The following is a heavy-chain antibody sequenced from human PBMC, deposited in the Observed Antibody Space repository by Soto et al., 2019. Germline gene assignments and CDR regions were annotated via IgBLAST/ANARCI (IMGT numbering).Heavy chain of an antibody. CDR1: GGSINSYY. V-gene: IGHV4-59*01. CDR2: IYYSGST. Sequence: SETLSLTRTVSGGSINSYYWSWIRQPPGKGLEWIGYIYYSGSTNYNPSLKSRVTISVDTSKNQFSLKLSSVTAADKAVYYCARVVTAPYWYFDLWGRGTLVTVS. D-gene: IGHD2-21*02. CDR3: ARVVTAPYWYFDL. J-gene: IGHJ2*01.